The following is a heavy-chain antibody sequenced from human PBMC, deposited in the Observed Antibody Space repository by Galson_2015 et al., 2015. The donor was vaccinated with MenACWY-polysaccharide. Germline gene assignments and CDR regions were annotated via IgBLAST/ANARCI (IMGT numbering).Heavy chain of an antibody. Sequence: GYYWGWIRQPPGKGLEWIGSIYHSGSTYYNPSLKSRVTISVDTSKNQFSLKLSSVTAADTAVYYCARVEKYSGSYYILHWGQGTLVTVSS. CDR2: IYHSGST. CDR1: GYY. V-gene: IGHV4-38-2*02. J-gene: IGHJ4*02. D-gene: IGHD1-26*01. CDR3: ARVEKYSGSYYILH.